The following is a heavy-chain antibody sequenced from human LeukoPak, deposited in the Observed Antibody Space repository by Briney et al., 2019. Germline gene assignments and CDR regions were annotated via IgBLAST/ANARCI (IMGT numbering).Heavy chain of an antibody. CDR2: IYYSGST. D-gene: IGHD5-24*01. CDR1: GGSISSYY. CDR3: ARLTRDGYNSHFDY. V-gene: IGHV4-59*08. J-gene: IGHJ4*02. Sequence: PSETLSLTCTVSGGSISSYYWSWIRQPPGKGLEWIGYIYYSGSTNYNPSLRSRVTISVDTSKNQFSLKLSSVTAADTAVYYCARLTRDGYNSHFDYWGQGTLVIVSS.